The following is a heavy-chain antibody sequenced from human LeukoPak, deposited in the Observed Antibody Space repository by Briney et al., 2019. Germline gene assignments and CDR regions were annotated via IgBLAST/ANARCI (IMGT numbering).Heavy chain of an antibody. D-gene: IGHD3-10*01. V-gene: IGHV4-34*01. Sequence: SETLSLTCAVYGGSLSGYYWSWIRQPPGKGLEWIGEINNSGSTNYNPSLKSRVTISVDTSKNQFSLKLSSVTAADTAVYYCAREPLWFGESVYGMDVWGKGTTVTVSS. CDR1: GGSLSGYY. CDR3: AREPLWFGESVYGMDV. CDR2: INNSGST. J-gene: IGHJ6*04.